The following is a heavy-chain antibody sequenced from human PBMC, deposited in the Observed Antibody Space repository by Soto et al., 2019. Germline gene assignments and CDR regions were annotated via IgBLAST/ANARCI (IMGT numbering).Heavy chain of an antibody. Sequence: QVQLQESGPGLVKPSQTLSLTCTVSGGSISSGNYYWSWIRQHPGKGLEWIGYIFYSGSTYYNPSLQSRVTISVDTSKHLFSLKLSSVTAADTAVYYCARGGSGDIVVVAAIDYWRQGTLVTVSS. CDR1: GGSISSGNYY. V-gene: IGHV4-31*03. CDR2: IFYSGST. J-gene: IGHJ4*02. CDR3: ARGGSGDIVVVAAIDY. D-gene: IGHD2-15*01.